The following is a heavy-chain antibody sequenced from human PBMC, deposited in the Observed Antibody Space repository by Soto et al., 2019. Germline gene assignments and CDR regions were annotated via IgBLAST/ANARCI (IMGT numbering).Heavy chain of an antibody. Sequence: SETLSLTCAVYGGSFSDYYWSWVRQPPGKGLEWIREINYSGSTNYEPSLKSRVTVSVDTSKNQFSLGLSSVTAADTALYYCARRRICGHRGGAFDIWCQGTMVTVSS. CDR1: GGSFSDYY. J-gene: IGHJ3*02. CDR2: INYSGST. V-gene: IGHV4-34*01. CDR3: ARRRICGHRGGAFDI. D-gene: IGHD3-10*01.